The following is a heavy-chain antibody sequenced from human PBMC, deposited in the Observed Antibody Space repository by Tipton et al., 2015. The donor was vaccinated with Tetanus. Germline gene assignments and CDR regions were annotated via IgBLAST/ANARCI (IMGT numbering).Heavy chain of an antibody. D-gene: IGHD2-15*01. CDR3: ARHGHPSAVVARDASDI. CDR1: GASLRSGDYN. Sequence: TLSLTCSVSGASLRSGDYNWSWIRQPPGKGLEWLAYISDSGLSNSNYFLKSRITISRDTSRNQFSLKLTSVTAADTAVYYCARHGHPSAVVARDASDIWGHGTMVNVSS. J-gene: IGHJ3*02. CDR2: ISDSGLS. V-gene: IGHV4-61*08.